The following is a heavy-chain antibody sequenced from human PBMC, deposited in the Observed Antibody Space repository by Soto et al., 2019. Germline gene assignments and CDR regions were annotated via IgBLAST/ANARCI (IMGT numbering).Heavy chain of an antibody. Sequence: SLRLSCAASGFTFSSYSMNWVRQAPGKGLEWVSSISSRSDFIYYAGSVKGRFTISRDNAKNSLYLQMNSLRAEDTAVYYCARDWRTAITWGQGTLVTVSS. D-gene: IGHD5-18*01. V-gene: IGHV3-21*01. CDR2: ISSRSDFI. J-gene: IGHJ5*02. CDR1: GFTFSSYS. CDR3: ARDWRTAIT.